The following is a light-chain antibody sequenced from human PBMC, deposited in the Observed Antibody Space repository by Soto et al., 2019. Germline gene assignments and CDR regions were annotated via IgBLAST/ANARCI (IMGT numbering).Light chain of an antibody. J-gene: IGKJ2*01. Sequence: DIQMTQSPSTLSASVGDRVTITCRASQSISGWLAWYQQRPGKAPKVLIYDASKLESGVPSRFSGSGSGTELTLTISSLQPDDFATYYCQRYDSFSMYTFGQGTKLYIK. CDR2: DAS. V-gene: IGKV1-5*01. CDR1: QSISGW. CDR3: QRYDSFSMYT.